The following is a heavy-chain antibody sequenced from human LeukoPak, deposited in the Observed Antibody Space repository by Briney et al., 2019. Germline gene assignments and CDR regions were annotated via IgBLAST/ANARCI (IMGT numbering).Heavy chain of an antibody. D-gene: IGHD3-22*01. CDR1: GGSISSYY. V-gene: IGHV4-4*07. Sequence: SETLSLACTVSGGSISSYYWSWIRPPAGKGLEWIGRIYTSGSTNYNPSLKSRVTMSVDTSKNQFSLKLSSVTAADTAVYYCAREAYYYDSSGYSAWGQGTLVTVSS. CDR3: AREAYYYDSSGYSA. J-gene: IGHJ5*02. CDR2: IYTSGST.